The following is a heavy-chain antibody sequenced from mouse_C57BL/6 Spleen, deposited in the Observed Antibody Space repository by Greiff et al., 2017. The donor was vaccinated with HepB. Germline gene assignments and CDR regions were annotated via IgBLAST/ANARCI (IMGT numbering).Heavy chain of an antibody. CDR3: ARSLPYYGYWYFDV. CDR1: GYTFTDYY. V-gene: IGHV1-26*01. D-gene: IGHD1-1*01. CDR2: INPNNGGT. J-gene: IGHJ1*03. Sequence: EVQLQQSGPELVKPGASVKISCKASGYTFTDYYMNWVKQSHGKSLEWIGDINPNNGGTSYNQKFKGKATLTVDKSSSTAYMELRSLTSEDSAVYYGARSLPYYGYWYFDVWGTGTTVTVSS.